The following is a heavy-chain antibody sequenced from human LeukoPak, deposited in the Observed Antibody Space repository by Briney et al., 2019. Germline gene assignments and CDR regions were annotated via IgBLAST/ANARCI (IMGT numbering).Heavy chain of an antibody. CDR3: ARSGVPAAMEYYFDY. V-gene: IGHV1-24*01. CDR1: GYTLTELS. Sequence: ASVKVSCKISGYTLTELSMHWVRQAPGKGLEWMGGFDPEDGETIYAQKFQGRVTMTEDTSTDTAYIELSSLRSDDTAVYYCARSGVPAAMEYYFDYWGQGTLVTVSS. CDR2: FDPEDGET. J-gene: IGHJ4*02. D-gene: IGHD2-2*01.